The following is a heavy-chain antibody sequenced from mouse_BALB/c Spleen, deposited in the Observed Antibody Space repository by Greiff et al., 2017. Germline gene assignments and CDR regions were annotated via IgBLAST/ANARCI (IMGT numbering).Heavy chain of an antibody. Sequence: QVQLQQSGAELARPGASVKLSCKASGYTFTSYWMQWVKQRPGQGLEWIGAIYPGDGDTRYTQKFKGKATLTADKSSSTAYMQLSNLASEDSAVYYCARLMITTGGFDYWGQGTTLTVSS. CDR3: ARLMITTGGFDY. D-gene: IGHD2-4*01. J-gene: IGHJ2*01. CDR1: GYTFTSYW. V-gene: IGHV1-87*01. CDR2: IYPGDGDT.